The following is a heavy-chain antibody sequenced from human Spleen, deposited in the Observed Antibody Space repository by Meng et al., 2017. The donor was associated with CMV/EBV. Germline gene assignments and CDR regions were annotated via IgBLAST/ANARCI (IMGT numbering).Heavy chain of an antibody. V-gene: IGHV3-21*06. CDR2: ISSSSSYI. J-gene: IGHJ4*02. Sequence: SLSLSCAASGFTFSSYSMNWVRQAPGKGLEWVSSISSSSSYIYYADSVKGRSTISRDNAKNSLYLQMNSLRVEDTAVYYCTLGATGDWGQGTLVTVSS. CDR1: GFTFSSYS. CDR3: TLGATGD. D-gene: IGHD1-26*01.